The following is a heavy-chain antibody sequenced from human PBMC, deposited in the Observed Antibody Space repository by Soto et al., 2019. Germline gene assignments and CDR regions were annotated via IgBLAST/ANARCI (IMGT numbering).Heavy chain of an antibody. Sequence: PGGSLRLSCSVSGFTFSNYAMHWVRQAPGKGLEYVSGFTSDGDSTWHADSVKDRFTISRDNSKNTLFLQMSSLRVEDTAIYYCVKGNQLLRYYFEFWGPGNLVTVSS. D-gene: IGHD2-15*01. V-gene: IGHV3-64D*06. J-gene: IGHJ4*01. CDR2: FTSDGDST. CDR1: GFTFSNYA. CDR3: VKGNQLLRYYFEF.